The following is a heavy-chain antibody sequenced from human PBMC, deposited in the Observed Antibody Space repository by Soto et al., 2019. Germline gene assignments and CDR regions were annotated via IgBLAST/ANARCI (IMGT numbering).Heavy chain of an antibody. V-gene: IGHV1-69*02. D-gene: IGHD2-21*01. CDR1: GGTFSSYT. CDR2: IIPILGIA. J-gene: IGHJ2*01. CDR3: AINLNCGGDCYSAGWYFDL. Sequence: QVQLVQSGAEVKKPGSSVKVSCKASGGTFSSYTISWVRQAPGQGLEWMGRIIPILGIANYAQKVQGRVTITADKSPRTAYMELSSLRSEDTAVYYCAINLNCGGDCYSAGWYFDLWGRGTLVTVSS.